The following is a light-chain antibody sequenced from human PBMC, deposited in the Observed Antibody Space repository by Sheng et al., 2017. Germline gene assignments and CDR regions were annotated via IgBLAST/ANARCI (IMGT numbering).Light chain of an antibody. Sequence: EIVMTQSPDTLSVSPGERATLSCRASQSLRTNLAWYQQKPGQAPRLLIYGASTRATGIPVRFSGSGSGTEFTLTITSLQSEDFAVYYCQQYDKWPLTFGGGTKVEIK. CDR3: QQYDKWPLT. J-gene: IGKJ4*01. V-gene: IGKV3-15*01. CDR2: GAS. CDR1: QSLRTN.